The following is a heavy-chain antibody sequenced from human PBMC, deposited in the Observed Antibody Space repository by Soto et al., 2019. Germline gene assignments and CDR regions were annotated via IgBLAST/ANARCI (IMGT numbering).Heavy chain of an antibody. Sequence: GESLKISCKGSGSSFTSYWIGWVRQMPGKGLEWMGIIYPGDSDTRYSPSFQGQVTISADKSISTAYLQWSSLKASDTAMYYCARHDHNDFWSGPSAIDYWGQGTLVTVSS. CDR1: GSSFTSYW. J-gene: IGHJ4*02. D-gene: IGHD3-3*01. CDR3: ARHDHNDFWSGPSAIDY. CDR2: IYPGDSDT. V-gene: IGHV5-51*01.